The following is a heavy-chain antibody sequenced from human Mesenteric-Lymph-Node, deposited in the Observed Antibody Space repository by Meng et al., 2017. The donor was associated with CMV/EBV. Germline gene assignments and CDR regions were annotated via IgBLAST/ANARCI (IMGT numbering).Heavy chain of an antibody. CDR3: AHSHRATFGVVRYSWFDP. CDR1: GFSLSTSGVG. V-gene: IGHV2-5*01. J-gene: IGHJ5*02. CDR2: IYWNDDK. Sequence: SGPTLVKPTQTLTLTCTFSGFSLSTSGVGVGWIRQPPGKALEWLALIYWNDDKRYSPSLKSRLTITKDTSKNQVVLTKTNMDPVDTATYYCAHSHRATFGVVRYSWFDPWGQGTLVTVSS. D-gene: IGHD3-3*01.